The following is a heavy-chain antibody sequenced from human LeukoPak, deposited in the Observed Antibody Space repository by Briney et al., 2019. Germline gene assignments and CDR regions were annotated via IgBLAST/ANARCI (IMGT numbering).Heavy chain of an antibody. Sequence: GASVKVSCKASGYTFTGYYMHWVRQAPGQGLEWMGWINPNSGGTNYAHKFQGRVTMTRDTSISTAYMDLSRLRSDRTAVYYRARGVKTGESWFVPWGQGTLVTVSS. D-gene: IGHD7-27*01. CDR3: ARGVKTGESWFVP. J-gene: IGHJ5*02. CDR1: GYTFTGYY. CDR2: INPNSGGT. V-gene: IGHV1-2*02.